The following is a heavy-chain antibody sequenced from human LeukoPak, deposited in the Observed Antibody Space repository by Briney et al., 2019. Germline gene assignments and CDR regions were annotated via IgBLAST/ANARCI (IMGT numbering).Heavy chain of an antibody. CDR1: GGSISSYY. J-gene: IGHJ4*02. CDR2: IYYSGTT. D-gene: IGHD3-22*01. Sequence: SETLSLTCTVSGGSISSYYWSWIRQPPGKGLEWIGYIYYSGTTNYNPSLKSRVTISVDTSKNQFSLKLSSVTAADTAVYYCARENYYDSSGYFDYWGPGTLVTVSS. V-gene: IGHV4-59*01. CDR3: ARENYYDSSGYFDY.